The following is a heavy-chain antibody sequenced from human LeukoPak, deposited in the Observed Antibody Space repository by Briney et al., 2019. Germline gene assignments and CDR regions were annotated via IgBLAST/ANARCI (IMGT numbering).Heavy chain of an antibody. CDR2: INHSGST. D-gene: IGHD3-3*01. V-gene: IGHV4-34*01. CDR1: GGSFSGYY. CDR3: ARGLGMTIFGVVPGLLRFDP. J-gene: IGHJ5*02. Sequence: PSETLSLTCAVYGGSFSGYYWSWIRQPPGKGLEWIGEINHSGSTNYNPSLKSRVTISVDTSKNQFSLKLSSVTAADTAVYYCARGLGMTIFGVVPGLLRFDPWGQGTLVTVSS.